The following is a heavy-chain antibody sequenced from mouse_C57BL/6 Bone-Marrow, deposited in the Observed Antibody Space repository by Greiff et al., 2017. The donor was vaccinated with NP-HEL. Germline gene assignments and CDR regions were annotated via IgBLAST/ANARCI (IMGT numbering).Heavy chain of an antibody. CDR1: GFNIKDYY. D-gene: IGHD1-1*01. V-gene: IGHV14-2*01. J-gene: IGHJ1*03. CDR3: AIYYGSSYGYFDV. Sequence: EVKLEESGAELVKPGASVKLSCTASGFNIKDYYMHWVKQRTEQGLEWIGRIDPEDGETKYAPKFQGKATITADTSSNTAYLQLSSLTSEDTAVYYCAIYYGSSYGYFDVWGTGTTVTVSS. CDR2: IDPEDGET.